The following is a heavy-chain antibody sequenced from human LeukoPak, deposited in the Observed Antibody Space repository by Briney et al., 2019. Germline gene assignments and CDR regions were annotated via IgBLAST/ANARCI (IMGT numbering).Heavy chain of an antibody. J-gene: IGHJ4*02. D-gene: IGHD2-2*03. CDR2: INHSGST. Sequence: SETLSLTCAVYGGSFSGYYWSWIRQPPGKGLEWIGEINHSGSTNYNPSLKSRVTISVDTSKNQFSLKLSSVTAADTAVYYCARGSRGYCSSTSCYEFGYWGQGTLVTVSS. V-gene: IGHV4-34*01. CDR1: GGSFSGYY. CDR3: ARGSRGYCSSTSCYEFGY.